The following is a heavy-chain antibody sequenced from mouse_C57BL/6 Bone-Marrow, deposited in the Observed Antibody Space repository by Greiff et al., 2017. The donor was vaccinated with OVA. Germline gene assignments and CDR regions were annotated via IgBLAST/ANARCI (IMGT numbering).Heavy chain of an antibody. J-gene: IGHJ3*01. CDR1: GYTFTSYW. Sequence: QVQLKQPGAELVRPGTSVKLSCKASGYTFTSYWMHWVKQRPGQGLEWIGVIDPSDSYTNYNQKFKGKATLTVDTSSSTAYMQLSSLTSEDSAVYYCARRGYYETAWFAYWGQGTLVTVSA. CDR3: ARRGYYETAWFAY. D-gene: IGHD2-3*01. CDR2: IDPSDSYT. V-gene: IGHV1-59*01.